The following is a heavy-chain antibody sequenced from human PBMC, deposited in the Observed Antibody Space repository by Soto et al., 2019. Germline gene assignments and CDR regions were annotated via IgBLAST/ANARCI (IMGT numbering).Heavy chain of an antibody. J-gene: IGHJ4*02. CDR2: NHRSGST. V-gene: IGHV4-34*01. Sequence: SETLSLTCTVYGGPLSGYFWSWTRQPPEKGLEWIGENHRSGSTNYSPSLNSRVTISADTSNSKLSLRLTSVTAADTAVDYCARGSDSAWELLWVWGQGTPVTVSS. CDR3: ARGSDSAWELLWV. CDR1: GGPLSGYF. D-gene: IGHD2-15*01.